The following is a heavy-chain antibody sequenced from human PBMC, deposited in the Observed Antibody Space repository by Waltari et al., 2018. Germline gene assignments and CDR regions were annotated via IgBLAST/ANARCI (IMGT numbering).Heavy chain of an antibody. CDR2: IYYSGST. D-gene: IGHD6-6*01. Sequence: QLQLQESGPGLVKPSETLSLTCTVSGGSISSSSYYWGWIRQPPGKGLEWIGSIYYSGSTYDNPSLKSRVTISVDTSKNQFSLKLSSVTAADTAVYYCARRGSSSAWFDPWGQGTLVTVSS. J-gene: IGHJ5*02. CDR3: ARRGSSSAWFDP. V-gene: IGHV4-39*01. CDR1: GGSISSSSYY.